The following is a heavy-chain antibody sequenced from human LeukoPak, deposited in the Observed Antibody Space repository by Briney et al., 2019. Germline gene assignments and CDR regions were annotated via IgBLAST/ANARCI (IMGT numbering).Heavy chain of an antibody. D-gene: IGHD6-19*01. CDR1: GYTFTSYG. V-gene: IGHV1-18*01. CDR3: ARDTSNWGCSSGCPVEY. Sequence: ASVKVSCKASGYTFTSYGISWVRQAPGQGPEWMGWISAYNGNTNYAQKLQGRVTMTTDTSTSTAYMELRSLRSDDTAVYYCARDTSNWGCSSGCPVEYWGQGTLVTVSS. CDR2: ISAYNGNT. J-gene: IGHJ4*02.